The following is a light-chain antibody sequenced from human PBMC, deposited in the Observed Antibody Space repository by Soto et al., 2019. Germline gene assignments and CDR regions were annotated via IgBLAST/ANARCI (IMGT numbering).Light chain of an antibody. J-gene: IGLJ3*02. V-gene: IGLV2-14*03. CDR1: SSDVGGYHY. Sequence: QSALTQPASVSGSPGQSITISCTGTSSDVGGYHYVSWYQQHPGKAPKLMIYEVIKRPSGVSNRFSGSKSGNTASLTISGLQAEDEADYYCSSYTSSSTWVFGGGTKLTVL. CDR3: SSYTSSSTWV. CDR2: EVI.